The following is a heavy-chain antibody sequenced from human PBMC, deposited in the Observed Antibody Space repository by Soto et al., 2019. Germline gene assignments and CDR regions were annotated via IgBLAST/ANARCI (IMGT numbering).Heavy chain of an antibody. CDR3: AKDGDCSGGSCYPDAFDI. J-gene: IGHJ3*02. CDR1: GFTFSSYA. Sequence: EVQLLESGGGLVQPGGSLRLSCAASGFTFSSYAMSWVRQAPGKGLEWVSAISGSGGSTYYADSVKGRFTISRDNSKNTLYLQMNSLRAEDTAVYYCAKDGDCSGGSCYPDAFDIWGQGTLVTGSS. V-gene: IGHV3-23*01. D-gene: IGHD2-15*01. CDR2: ISGSGGST.